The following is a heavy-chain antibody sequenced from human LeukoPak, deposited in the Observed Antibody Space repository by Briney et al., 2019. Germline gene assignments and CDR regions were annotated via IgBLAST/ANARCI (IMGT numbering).Heavy chain of an antibody. CDR2: IRSNSDGGTI. CDR1: GFTFSNAW. D-gene: IGHD3-22*01. J-gene: IGHJ5*02. V-gene: IGHV3-15*07. Sequence: SGGSLRLSCATSGFTFSNAWMNWVRQAPGKGLEWVGRIRSNSDGGTIDYAAPVKGRFTLSRDDSKTTLYLQMNSLQTEDTAVYYCATDFYDTTWGQGTLVTVSS. CDR3: ATDFYDTT.